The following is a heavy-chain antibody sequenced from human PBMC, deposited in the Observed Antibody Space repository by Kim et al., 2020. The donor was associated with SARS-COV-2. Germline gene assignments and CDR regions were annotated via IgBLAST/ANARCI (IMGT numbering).Heavy chain of an antibody. Sequence: NPTPSLRGRVTISVDTAKNQFSLELSSVTAADTAVYYCARGGGYSYGAIDYWGQGTLVTVSS. V-gene: IGHV4-34*13. J-gene: IGHJ4*02. D-gene: IGHD5-18*01. CDR3: ARGGGYSYGAIDY.